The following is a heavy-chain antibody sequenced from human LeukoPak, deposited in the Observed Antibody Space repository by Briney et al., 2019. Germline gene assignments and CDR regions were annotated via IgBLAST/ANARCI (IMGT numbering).Heavy chain of an antibody. V-gene: IGHV4-38-2*02. CDR1: GYSISSGYY. D-gene: IGHD3-3*01. CDR2: IYHSGST. CDR3: ARDQLRDLMEWLFDRRVPNNWFDP. Sequence: PSETLSLTCTVSGYSISSGYYWGWIRQPPGKGLEWIGSIYHSGSTYYNPSLKSRVTISVDTSKNQFSLKLSSVTAADTAVYYCARDQLRDLMEWLFDRRVPNNWFDPWGQGTLVTVSS. J-gene: IGHJ5*02.